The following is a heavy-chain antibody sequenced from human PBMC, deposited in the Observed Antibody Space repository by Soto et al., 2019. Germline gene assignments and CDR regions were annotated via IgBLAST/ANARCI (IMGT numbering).Heavy chain of an antibody. V-gene: IGHV3-23*01. CDR3: AKALMVYGSYYYGMDV. D-gene: IGHD2-8*01. J-gene: IGHJ6*02. Sequence: EVQLLESGGGLVQPGGSLRLSCAASGFTFSSYAMSWVRQAPGKGLEWVSAISGSGGSTYYADSVKGRFTISRDNXKXXLYLQMNSLRAEDTAVYYCAKALMVYGSYYYGMDVWGQGTTVTVSS. CDR2: ISGSGGST. CDR1: GFTFSSYA.